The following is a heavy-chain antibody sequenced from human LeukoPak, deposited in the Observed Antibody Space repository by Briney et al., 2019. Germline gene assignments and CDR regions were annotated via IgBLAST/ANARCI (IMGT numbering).Heavy chain of an antibody. CDR3: ARGVGSSWFDYYYYYGMDV. V-gene: IGHV1-8*01. J-gene: IGHJ6*02. CDR1: GYTFTSYD. CDR2: MNPNSGNT. Sequence: ASVKVSCKASGYTFTSYDINWVRQATGQGLEWMGWMNPNSGNTGYAQKFQGRVTMTRNTSISTAYMELSSLRSEDTAVYYCARGVGSSWFDYYYYYGMDVWGQGTTVTVSS. D-gene: IGHD6-13*01.